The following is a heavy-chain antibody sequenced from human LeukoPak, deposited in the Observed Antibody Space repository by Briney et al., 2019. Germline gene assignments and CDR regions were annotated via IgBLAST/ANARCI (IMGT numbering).Heavy chain of an antibody. J-gene: IGHJ4*02. V-gene: IGHV3-21*01. CDR2: ISSSSYI. Sequence: PGGSLRLSCAASGFTFSSYSMNWVRQAPWKGLEWVSSISSSSYIYYADSVKGRFTISRDNAKNSLYLQMNSLRAEDTAVYYCARSGGSYLAFDYWGQGTLVTVSS. D-gene: IGHD1-26*01. CDR1: GFTFSSYS. CDR3: ARSGGSYLAFDY.